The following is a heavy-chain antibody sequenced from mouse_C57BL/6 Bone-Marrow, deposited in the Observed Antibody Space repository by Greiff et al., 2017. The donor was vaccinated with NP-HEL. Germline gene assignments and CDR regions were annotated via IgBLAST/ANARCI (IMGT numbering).Heavy chain of an antibody. CDR1: GYTFTDYY. Sequence: QVQLKESGAELVRPGASVKLSCKASGYTFTDYYINWVKQRPGQGLEWIARIYPGSGNTYYNEKFKGKATLTAEKSSSTAYMQLSSLTSEDSAVYFCARSDYGRSSFDYWGQGTTLTVSS. J-gene: IGHJ2*01. CDR3: ARSDYGRSSFDY. CDR2: IYPGSGNT. D-gene: IGHD1-1*01. V-gene: IGHV1-76*01.